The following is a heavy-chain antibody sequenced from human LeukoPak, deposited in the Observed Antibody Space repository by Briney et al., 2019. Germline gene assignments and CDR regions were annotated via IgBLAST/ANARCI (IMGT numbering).Heavy chain of an antibody. Sequence: SETLSLTCTVSGGSISSYYWSWIRQPPGKGLEWIGYIYYSGSTNYNPSLKSRVTISVDTSKNQFSLKLSSVTAADTAVYYCARHTGFPAAAKWFDPWGQGTLVTVSS. J-gene: IGHJ5*02. V-gene: IGHV4-59*08. D-gene: IGHD6-25*01. CDR3: ARHTGFPAAAKWFDP. CDR1: GGSISSYY. CDR2: IYYSGST.